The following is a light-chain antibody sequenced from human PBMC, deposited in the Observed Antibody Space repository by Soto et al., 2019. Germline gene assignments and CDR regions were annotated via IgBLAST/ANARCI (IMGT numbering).Light chain of an antibody. CDR3: QQSYSSPQT. V-gene: IGKV1-39*01. CDR2: AAS. Sequence: DLQMTQSPSSLSASVGDRVTITCRTSQTISNYLNWYQQKPGKAPKLLIYAASSLQSGVPSRFSGSGSGTDFTLTISSLQPEDFATYYCQQSYSSPQTFGQGTNVEIK. J-gene: IGKJ1*01. CDR1: QTISNY.